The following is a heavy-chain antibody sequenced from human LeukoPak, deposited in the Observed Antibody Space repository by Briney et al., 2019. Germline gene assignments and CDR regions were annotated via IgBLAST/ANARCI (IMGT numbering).Heavy chain of an antibody. V-gene: IGHV1-46*01. D-gene: IGHD4-17*01. CDR2: INPSGGST. Sequence: ASVKVSCKASGYTFTSYYMHWVRQAPGQGLEWMGIINPSGGSTSYAQKFQGRVTMTRDTSISTAYMELSRLRSDDTAVYYCAILRDAFDIWGQGTMVTVSS. CDR1: GYTFTSYY. J-gene: IGHJ3*02. CDR3: AILRDAFDI.